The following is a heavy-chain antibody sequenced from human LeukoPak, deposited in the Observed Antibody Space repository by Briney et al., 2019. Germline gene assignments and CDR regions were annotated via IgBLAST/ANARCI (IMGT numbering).Heavy chain of an antibody. Sequence: SETLSLTCTVSGGSISSGDYYWSWIRQPPGKGLEWIGYIYYSGGTYYNPSLKSRVTISVDTSKNQFSLKLSSVTAADTAVYYCARAVAARPYYYYGMDVWGQGTTVTVSS. D-gene: IGHD6-6*01. CDR1: GGSISSGDYY. CDR3: ARAVAARPYYYYGMDV. CDR2: IYYSGGT. V-gene: IGHV4-30-4*01. J-gene: IGHJ6*02.